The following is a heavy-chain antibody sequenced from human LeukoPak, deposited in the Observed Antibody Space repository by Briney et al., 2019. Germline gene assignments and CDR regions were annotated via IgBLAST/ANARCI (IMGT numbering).Heavy chain of an antibody. D-gene: IGHD3-22*01. CDR2: ISYLGST. Sequence: SETLSLTCTVSGDSFTTHYWSWIRQPPGRGLEWIGYISYLGSTNYNPSLKSRVTISIDTSTNEVSLMLTSVTATDTAVYYCASDSISMNAFDAWGQGTMVTVSS. CDR3: ASDSISMNAFDA. V-gene: IGHV4-59*11. J-gene: IGHJ3*01. CDR1: GDSFTTHY.